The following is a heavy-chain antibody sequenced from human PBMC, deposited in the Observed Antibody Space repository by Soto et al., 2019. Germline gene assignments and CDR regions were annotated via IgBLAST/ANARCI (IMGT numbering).Heavy chain of an antibody. CDR3: ARDLGDILTGIEPYFDY. D-gene: IGHD3-9*01. V-gene: IGHV3-7*01. Sequence: PGGSLILSCAASGFTFSGYWVSWVRQAPGKGLEWVANIKQDGSEKYYVDSVKGRFTISRDNAKNSLYLQMNSLRAEDTAVYYCARDLGDILTGIEPYFDYWGQGTLVTVSS. CDR2: IKQDGSEK. CDR1: GFTFSGYW. J-gene: IGHJ4*02.